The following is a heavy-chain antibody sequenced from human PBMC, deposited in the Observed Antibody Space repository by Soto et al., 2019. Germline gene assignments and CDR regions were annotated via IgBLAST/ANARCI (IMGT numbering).Heavy chain of an antibody. V-gene: IGHV4-30-2*01. CDR1: GGSISSGGYS. D-gene: IGHD2-15*01. Sequence: TLSLTCAVSGGSISSGGYSLSWIRQPPGKGLEWIGYIYHSGSTYYNPSLKSRVTISVDRSKNQFSLKLSSVTAADTAVYYCARGYCSGGSCYFDYWGQGTLVNVSS. CDR2: IYHSGST. J-gene: IGHJ4*02. CDR3: ARGYCSGGSCYFDY.